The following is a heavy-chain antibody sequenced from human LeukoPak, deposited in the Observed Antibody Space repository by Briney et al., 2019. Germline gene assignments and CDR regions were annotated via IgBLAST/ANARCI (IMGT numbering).Heavy chain of an antibody. Sequence: GGSLRLSCAASGFTFSSYWMSWVRQAPGKGLEWVANIKQDGSEKYYVDSVKGRFTISRDNAKNSLYLQMNSLRAEDTGVYYCARAPLTITMIHWYFDLWGRGTLVTVSS. CDR2: IKQDGSEK. J-gene: IGHJ2*01. V-gene: IGHV3-7*01. CDR1: GFTFSSYW. D-gene: IGHD3-22*01. CDR3: ARAPLTITMIHWYFDL.